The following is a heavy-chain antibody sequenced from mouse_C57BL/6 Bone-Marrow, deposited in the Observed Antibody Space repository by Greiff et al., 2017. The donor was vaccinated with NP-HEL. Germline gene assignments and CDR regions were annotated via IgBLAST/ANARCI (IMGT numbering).Heavy chain of an antibody. CDR2: IYPGSGST. CDR3: ARRIYYDCSSYHYYAMDY. Sequence: QVQLQQPGAELVKPGASVKMSCKASGYTFTSYWITWVKQRPGQGLEWIGDIYPGSGSTNYNEKFKSKATLTVDTSSSTAYMQLSSLTSEDSAVYDCARRIYYDCSSYHYYAMDYWGQGTSVTVAS. D-gene: IGHD1-1*01. V-gene: IGHV1-55*01. CDR1: GYTFTSYW. J-gene: IGHJ4*01.